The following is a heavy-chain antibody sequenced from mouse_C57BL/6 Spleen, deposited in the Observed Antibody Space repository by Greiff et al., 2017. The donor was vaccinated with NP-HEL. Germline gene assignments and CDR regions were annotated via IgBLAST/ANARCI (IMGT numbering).Heavy chain of an antibody. V-gene: IGHV1-64*01. CDR2: IHPNSGST. D-gene: IGHD2-3*01. CDR3: ARSAYDGYYGYYAMDY. J-gene: IGHJ4*01. CDR1: GYTFTSYW. Sequence: VQLQQSGAELVKPGASVKLSCKASGYTFTSYWMHWVKQRPGQGLEWIGMIHPNSGSTNYNEKFKSKATLTVDKSSSTAYMQLSSLTSEDSAVYYCARSAYDGYYGYYAMDYWGQGTSVTVSS.